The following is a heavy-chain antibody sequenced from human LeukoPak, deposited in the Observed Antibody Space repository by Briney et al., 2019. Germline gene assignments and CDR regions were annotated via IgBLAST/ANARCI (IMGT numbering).Heavy chain of an antibody. V-gene: IGHV3-33*06. CDR2: IWYDGSNK. CDR3: AKEGDGYNLDY. J-gene: IGHJ4*02. D-gene: IGHD5-24*01. CDR1: GFTFSSYG. Sequence: PGRSLRLSCAASGFTFSSYGMHWVRQAPGKGLEWVAVIWYDGSNKYCADSVKGRFTISRDNSKNTLYLQMNSLRAEDTAVYYCAKEGDGYNLDYWGQGTLVTVSS.